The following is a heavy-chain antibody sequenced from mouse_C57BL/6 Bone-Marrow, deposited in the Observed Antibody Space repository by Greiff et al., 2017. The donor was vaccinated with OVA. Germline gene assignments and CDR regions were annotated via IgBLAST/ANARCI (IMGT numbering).Heavy chain of an antibody. CDR3: ARSVCELGDYYYAMDY. CDR1: GYTFTSYT. D-gene: IGHD4-1*01. CDR2: INPSSGYT. Sequence: QVQLQQSGAELARPGASVKMSCKASGYTFTSYTMHWVKQRPGQGLEWIGYINPSSGYTKYNQKFKDKATLTADKSSSTAYMQLSSLTSEDSAVYYCARSVCELGDYYYAMDYWGQGTSVTVSS. V-gene: IGHV1-4*01. J-gene: IGHJ4*01.